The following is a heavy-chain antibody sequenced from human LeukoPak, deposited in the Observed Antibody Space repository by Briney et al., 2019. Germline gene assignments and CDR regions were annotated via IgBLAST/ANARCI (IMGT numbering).Heavy chain of an antibody. CDR3: ATYSSLNRREFQY. J-gene: IGHJ1*01. D-gene: IGHD3-22*01. V-gene: IGHV3-7*01. Sequence: GRSLRLSCAASGFTFSSYAMHWVRQAPGKGLQWVANIKTDGSEKYYVDSVKGRFTISRDNAKNSLYLQMNSLRAEDTAVYYCATYSSLNRREFQYWGQGTLLTVSS. CDR1: GFTFSSYA. CDR2: IKTDGSEK.